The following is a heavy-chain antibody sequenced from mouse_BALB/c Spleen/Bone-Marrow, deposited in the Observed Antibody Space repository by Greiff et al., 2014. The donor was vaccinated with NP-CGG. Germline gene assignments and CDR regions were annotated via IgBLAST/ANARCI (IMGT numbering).Heavy chain of an antibody. Sequence: QVQLKESGAELGMPGASVKMSCKASGYTFTDNWIYWVKQRPGQGLEWIGAIDTSDSYTNYNQKFMGKASLTVDASSSTAYMQVSSLTSDESAVYYCARGGHDFSLDYWGQGTSVTVSS. CDR3: ARGGHDFSLDY. CDR2: IDTSDSYT. D-gene: IGHD2-4*01. V-gene: IGHV1-69*01. CDR1: GYTFTDNW. J-gene: IGHJ4*01.